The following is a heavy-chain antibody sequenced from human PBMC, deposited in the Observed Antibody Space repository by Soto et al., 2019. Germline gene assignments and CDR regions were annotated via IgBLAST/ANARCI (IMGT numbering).Heavy chain of an antibody. CDR2: IHYSGST. CDR1: GGAINSYY. D-gene: IGHD2-21*02. J-gene: IGHJ6*04. CDR3: AGEDDGGDSLDV. V-gene: IGHV4-59*01. Sequence: SDTLSLTFTVSGGAINSYYWSWIRQPPGRGLEWIAYIHYSGSTHYNPSLKSRVTISADTSKNQFSLNLTSVTAADTAVYFCAGEDDGGDSLDVWGKGTTVTVSS.